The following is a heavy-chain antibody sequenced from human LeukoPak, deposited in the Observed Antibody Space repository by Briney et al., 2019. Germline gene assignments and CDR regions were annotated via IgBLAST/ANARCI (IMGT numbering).Heavy chain of an antibody. V-gene: IGHV3-7*04. J-gene: IGHJ4*02. CDR1: VFTFSNYW. CDR2: IRPDGSGE. Sequence: GGSLRLSCAVSVFTFSNYWMSWVRQAPGKGLEWVANIRPDGSGEYYVDSVKGRFTISRDNAKNSLYLQMNSLRVEDTAVYYCARSANAAYFDYWGQGTLVTVSS. CDR3: ARSANAAYFDY. D-gene: IGHD6-25*01.